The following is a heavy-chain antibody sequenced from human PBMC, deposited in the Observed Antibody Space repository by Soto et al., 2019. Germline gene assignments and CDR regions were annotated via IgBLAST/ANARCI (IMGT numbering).Heavy chain of an antibody. CDR1: GFTFSSYS. CDR2: ISNSSYI. Sequence: GGSLRLSCAASGFTFSSYSMNWVRQAPGKGPEWVSSISNSSYIYYADSVKGRFTISRDNAKNSLYLQMNSLRAEDTAVYYCAGSRSGWGNWGQGTLVTVSS. J-gene: IGHJ4*02. V-gene: IGHV3-21*01. D-gene: IGHD3-16*01. CDR3: AGSRSGWGN.